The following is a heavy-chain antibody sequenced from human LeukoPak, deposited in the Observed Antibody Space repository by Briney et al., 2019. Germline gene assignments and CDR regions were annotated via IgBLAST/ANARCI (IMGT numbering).Heavy chain of an antibody. CDR2: ISSSGSAV. J-gene: IGHJ6*04. Sequence: GGSLRLSCVGSGFTFSSYNRNWVRQAPGKGREWVSYISSSGSAVHYADSVRGRFTISRDNARNSLYLQMAGLTAEDTAVYYCARALDSVLDVRGNGTTVTVSS. D-gene: IGHD3/OR15-3a*01. V-gene: IGHV3-48*01. CDR3: ARALDSVLDV. CDR1: GFTFSSYN.